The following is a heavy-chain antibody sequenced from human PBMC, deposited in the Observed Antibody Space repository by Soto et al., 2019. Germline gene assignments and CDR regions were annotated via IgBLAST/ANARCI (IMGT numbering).Heavy chain of an antibody. V-gene: IGHV3-64*01. CDR3: ARRGYGSRWPNVYMDV. J-gene: IGHJ6*03. D-gene: IGHD6-13*01. CDR1: GFTFSNYE. Sequence: EAPLVESGGGLVKPGGSLRLSCAASGFTFSNYEMHWVRQAPGKGLEYVSGISNNGAHTDYAKSVKGRFTISRDNSENTLYLQMGSVRAEDMALYYCARRGYGSRWPNVYMDVWGKGSTVTVCS. CDR2: ISNNGAHT.